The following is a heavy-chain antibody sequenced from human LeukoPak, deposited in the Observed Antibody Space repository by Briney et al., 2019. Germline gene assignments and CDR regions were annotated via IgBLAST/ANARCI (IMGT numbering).Heavy chain of an antibody. J-gene: IGHJ4*02. CDR1: GFTFSSYW. V-gene: IGHV3-74*01. CDR3: TRGGGGKSFGQFDS. Sequence: GGSLRLSCAASGFTFSSYWIHWVRQAPGKGLVWVSRTNSDGSSTSYAASVRGRFTISRDNVKKTVYLQMNSLRAEETAVYYCTRGGGGKSFGQFDSWGQGTLVTVSS. CDR2: TNSDGSST. D-gene: IGHD3/OR15-3a*01.